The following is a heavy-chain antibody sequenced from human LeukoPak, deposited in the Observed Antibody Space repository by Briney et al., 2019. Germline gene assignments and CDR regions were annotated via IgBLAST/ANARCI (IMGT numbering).Heavy chain of an antibody. CDR3: ARWTTCGGDCHILDY. V-gene: IGHV4-61*02. D-gene: IGHD2-21*02. CDR1: GGSVRRGNYY. CDR2: IYTSGTT. J-gene: IGHJ4*02. Sequence: SQTLSLTCTVSGGSVRRGNYYWTWIRQPAGSGLEWIGRIYTSGTTDYNPSLRTRLTISVVTSRNQFSLRLSSVTAADTAVYYCARWTTCGGDCHILDYWGQGILVTVSS.